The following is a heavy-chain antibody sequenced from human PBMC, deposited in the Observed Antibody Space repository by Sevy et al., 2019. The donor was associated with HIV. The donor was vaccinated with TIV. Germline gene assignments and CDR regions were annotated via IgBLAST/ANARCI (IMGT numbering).Heavy chain of an antibody. Sequence: SETLSLTCAVYGESVSSSYWTWIRQPPGGGLDWIGEVDHSGGTSYNPSLKSRATVSLDTSKRQFSLKLNSVTAADTAVYFCARGRSPKRLPLLYSGYDHMTAHFFDYWGQGALVTVSS. CDR1: GESVSSSY. D-gene: IGHD5-12*01. CDR2: VDHSGGT. V-gene: IGHV4-34*01. CDR3: ARGRSPKRLPLLYSGYDHMTAHFFDY. J-gene: IGHJ4*02.